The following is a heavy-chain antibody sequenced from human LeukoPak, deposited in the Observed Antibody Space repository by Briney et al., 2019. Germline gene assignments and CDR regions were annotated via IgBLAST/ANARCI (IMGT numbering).Heavy chain of an antibody. V-gene: IGHV3-53*04. D-gene: IGHD5-24*01. Sequence: GGSLRLSCAASGFTVSSNHMSWVRQAPGKGLEWVSVIYSGGSTYYADSVKGRFTISRHNSENTVYLQMNSLRAEDTAVYYCARGAVEMATIYLDCWGQGTLVTVSS. CDR2: IYSGGST. J-gene: IGHJ4*02. CDR3: ARGAVEMATIYLDC. CDR1: GFTVSSNH.